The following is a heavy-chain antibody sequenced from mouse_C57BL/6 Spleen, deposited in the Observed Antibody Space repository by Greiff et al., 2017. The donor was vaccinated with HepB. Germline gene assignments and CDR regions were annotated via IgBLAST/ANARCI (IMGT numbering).Heavy chain of an antibody. Sequence: EVQRVESGGDLVKPGGSLKLSCAASGFTFSSYGMSWVRQTPDKRLEWVATISSGGSYTYYPDSVKGRFTISRDNAKNTLYLQMSSLKSEDTAMYYCARLITTVVAHFDYWGQGTTLTVSS. D-gene: IGHD1-1*01. V-gene: IGHV5-6*01. J-gene: IGHJ2*01. CDR1: GFTFSSYG. CDR3: ARLITTVVAHFDY. CDR2: ISSGGSYT.